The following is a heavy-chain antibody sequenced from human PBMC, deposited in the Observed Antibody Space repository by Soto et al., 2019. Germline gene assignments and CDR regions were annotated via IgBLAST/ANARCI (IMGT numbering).Heavy chain of an antibody. V-gene: IGHV5-51*01. Sequence: GESLKISCKGSGFSFTTYWIAWVRQMPGKGLEWMGIIYPGDSKTTYSPSFQGQVTISADKSISTAYLQWSSLKASDTAMYYCARRVVGATGDYYGMDVWGQGTTVTVSS. CDR2: IYPGDSKT. CDR3: ARRVVGATGDYYGMDV. J-gene: IGHJ6*02. CDR1: GFSFTTYW. D-gene: IGHD1-26*01.